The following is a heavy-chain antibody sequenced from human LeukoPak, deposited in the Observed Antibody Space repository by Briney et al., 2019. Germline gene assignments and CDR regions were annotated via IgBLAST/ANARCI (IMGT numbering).Heavy chain of an antibody. D-gene: IGHD2-21*02. Sequence: PGGSLRLSCAASGFTFSSYAMHWVRQAPGKGLEWVAVISYDGSNKYYADSVKGRFTISRDNSKNTLYLQMNSLRAEDTAVYYCARTRGYGAYCGGDCYPLDYWGQGTLVTVSS. CDR1: GFTFSSYA. J-gene: IGHJ4*02. CDR3: ARTRGYGAYCGGDCYPLDY. V-gene: IGHV3-30-3*01. CDR2: ISYDGSNK.